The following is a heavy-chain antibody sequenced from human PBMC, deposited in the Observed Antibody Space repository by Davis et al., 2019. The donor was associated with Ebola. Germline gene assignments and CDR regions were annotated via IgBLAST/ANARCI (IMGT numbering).Heavy chain of an antibody. CDR2: IYPADSDT. D-gene: IGHD3-22*01. V-gene: IGHV5-51*01. CDR3: ARGDSSGYSLARPFEY. J-gene: IGHJ4*02. Sequence: GESLKISCKGSGYSFTSYWIGWVRQMPGKGLEWMGIIYPADSDTRYSPSFQGQVTISADKSISTAYLLWTSLKASDTAMYYCARGDSSGYSLARPFEYWGQGTLVTVSS. CDR1: GYSFTSYW.